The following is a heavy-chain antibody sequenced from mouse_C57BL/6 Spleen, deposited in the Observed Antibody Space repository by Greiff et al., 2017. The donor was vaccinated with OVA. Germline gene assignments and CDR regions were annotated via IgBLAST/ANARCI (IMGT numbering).Heavy chain of an antibody. J-gene: IGHJ4*01. D-gene: IGHD2-4*01. V-gene: IGHV5-4*01. CDR3: AGGYDYDDAMDY. Sequence: PLVESVGGLVKPGGSLKLSCAASGFTFSSYAMSWVRQTPEKRLEWVATISDGGSYTYYPDNVKGRFTISRDNAKNNLYLQMSHLKSEDTAMYYCAGGYDYDDAMDYWGQGTSVTVSS. CDR1: GFTFSSYA. CDR2: ISDGGSYT.